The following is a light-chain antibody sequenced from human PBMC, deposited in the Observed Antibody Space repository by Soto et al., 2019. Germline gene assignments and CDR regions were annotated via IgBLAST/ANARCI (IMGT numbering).Light chain of an antibody. J-gene: IGKJ1*01. Sequence: DIQMTQSPSTLSASVGDRVTITCRASQSISSYLNWYQQEPGKAPKLLIYAASSLQSGVPSRFSGGGSGTEFSLTISSLQPDDFATYYCQQYNYFWAFGQGTKVDIK. CDR3: QQYNYFWA. CDR2: AAS. V-gene: IGKV1-39*01. CDR1: QSISSY.